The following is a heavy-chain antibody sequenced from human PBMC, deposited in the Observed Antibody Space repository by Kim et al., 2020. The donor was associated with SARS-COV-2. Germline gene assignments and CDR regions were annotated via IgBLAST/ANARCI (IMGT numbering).Heavy chain of an antibody. D-gene: IGHD1-26*01. CDR3: ARRSSEGRVGAPSPNWFDP. CDR1: GGSISSYY. CDR2: IYYSGST. V-gene: IGHV4-59*08. J-gene: IGHJ5*02. Sequence: SETLSLTCTVSGGSISSYYWSWIRQPPGKGLEWIGYIYYSGSTNYNPSLKSRVTISVDTSKNQFSLKLSSVTAADTAVYYCARRSSEGRVGAPSPNWFDPWGQGTLVTVSS.